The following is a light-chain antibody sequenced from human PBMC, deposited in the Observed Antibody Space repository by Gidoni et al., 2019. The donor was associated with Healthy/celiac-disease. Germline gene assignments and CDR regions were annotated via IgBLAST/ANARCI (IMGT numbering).Light chain of an antibody. V-gene: IGKV3-15*01. CDR1: QSVSSN. CDR3: QQYNNWPRN. CDR2: GAS. J-gene: IGKJ2*02. Sequence: EIVMTQSPATLSVSPGERATLSCRASQSVSSNLAGYQQKPGQAPRLLIYGASTRATGIPARFSGSGSGTEFTLTISSLQSEDFAVYYCQQYNNWPRNFGQGTKLEIK.